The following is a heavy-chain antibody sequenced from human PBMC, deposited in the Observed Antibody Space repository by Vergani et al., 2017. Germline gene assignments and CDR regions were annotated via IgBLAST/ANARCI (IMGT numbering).Heavy chain of an antibody. CDR3: AKDRRGYYYYMDV. J-gene: IGHJ6*03. V-gene: IGHV3-9*01. CDR1: GFTFDDYA. Sequence: EVQLVESGGGLVQPGRSLRLSCAASGFTFDDYAMHWVRQAPGKGLEWVSGISWNSGSIGYADSVKGRFTISRDNAKNSLYLQMNSLRAEDTALYYCAKDRRGYYYYMDVWGKGTTVTVSS. CDR2: ISWNSGSI.